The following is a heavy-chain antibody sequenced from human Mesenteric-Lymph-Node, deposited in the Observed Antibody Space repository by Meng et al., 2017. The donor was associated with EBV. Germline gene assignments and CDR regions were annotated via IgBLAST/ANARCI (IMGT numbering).Heavy chain of an antibody. CDR1: SGSISSSHW. CDR2: IYHSGST. V-gene: IGHV4-4*02. CDR3: GTMVARWGAENPNDY. J-gene: IGHJ4*02. D-gene: IGHD2-8*01. Sequence: VQVQGSGPGLVKPSGTLSLTCAVSSGSISSSHWWSWVRQPPGKGLEWIGDIYHSGSTNYSPSLKSRVTMSMDTSNNQFSLRLTSVTAADTAVYYCGTMVARWGAENPNDYWGQGILVTVSS.